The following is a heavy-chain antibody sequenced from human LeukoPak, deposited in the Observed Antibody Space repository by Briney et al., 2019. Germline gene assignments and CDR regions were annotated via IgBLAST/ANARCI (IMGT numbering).Heavy chain of an antibody. CDR2: IKQDGSEK. Sequence: PGGSLRLSCAASGFTFSSYWMSWVRQAPGKGLEWVANIKQDGSEKYYVDSVKGRFTISRDNAKNSLYLQMNSLRAEDTAVYYCARGTQLWLLPFDYWGQGTLVTVSS. V-gene: IGHV3-7*01. J-gene: IGHJ4*02. CDR3: ARGTQLWLLPFDY. CDR1: GFTFSSYW. D-gene: IGHD5-18*01.